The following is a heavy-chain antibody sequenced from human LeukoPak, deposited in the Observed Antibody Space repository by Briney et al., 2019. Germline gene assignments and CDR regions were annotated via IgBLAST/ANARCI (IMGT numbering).Heavy chain of an antibody. D-gene: IGHD4-17*01. CDR1: GFTFNSYN. V-gene: IGHV3-7*03. CDR2: IKPDGRET. Sequence: GGSLRLSCAASGFTFNSYNMNWVRQAPGKGLEWVANIKPDGRETYYVDSVKGRFTISRDNAKSSLYLQMNSLRAEDTAVYYCARDSLYGDYSHFDHWGQGTLVTVSS. J-gene: IGHJ4*02. CDR3: ARDSLYGDYSHFDH.